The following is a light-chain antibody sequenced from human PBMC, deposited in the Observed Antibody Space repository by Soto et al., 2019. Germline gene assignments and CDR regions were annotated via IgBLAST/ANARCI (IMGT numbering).Light chain of an antibody. CDR1: RSILGSSGYNY. CDR3: AQGLAVPFT. J-gene: IGKJ4*01. V-gene: IGKV2-28*01. Sequence: EIVLTQSPLSLPVTPGEPASISCRSSRSILGSSGYNYLNWYLQKPGQSPQLLIYLGSSRASGVPDRFSGSGSGTDFTLTIGRVEAGDVGVYFCAQGLAVPFTFGGGTKVEI. CDR2: LGS.